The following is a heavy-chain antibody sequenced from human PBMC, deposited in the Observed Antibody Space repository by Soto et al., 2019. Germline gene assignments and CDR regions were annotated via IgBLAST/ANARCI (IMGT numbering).Heavy chain of an antibody. CDR3: ARHGLSSSGWTAAGFDY. CDR1: GGSISSSTYY. CDR2: VYFSATT. D-gene: IGHD6-19*01. V-gene: IGHV4-39*01. Sequence: QLQLQESGPGLVKPSETLSLTCTVSGGSISSSTYYWGWIRQPPGKGLEWIGSVYFSATTYYNPSLKRRLTFSEDTSTNLFSLKLSSVTAADTAVYYCARHGLSSSGWTAAGFDYWGQGIVVTVSS. J-gene: IGHJ4*02.